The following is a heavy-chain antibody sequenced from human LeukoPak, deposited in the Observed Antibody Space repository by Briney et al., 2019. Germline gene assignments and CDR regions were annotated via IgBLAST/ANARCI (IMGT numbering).Heavy chain of an antibody. CDR2: IKQDGSEK. V-gene: IGHV3-7*01. Sequence: GGSLRLSCAASGFTFSSYWMSWVRQAPGKGLEWVANIKQDGSEKYYVDSVKGRFTISRDNAQNSLYLQMNNLRAEDTAVYYCARGGELLRPADYWGQGTLVTVSS. CDR1: GFTFSSYW. D-gene: IGHD1-26*01. CDR3: ARGGELLRPADY. J-gene: IGHJ4*02.